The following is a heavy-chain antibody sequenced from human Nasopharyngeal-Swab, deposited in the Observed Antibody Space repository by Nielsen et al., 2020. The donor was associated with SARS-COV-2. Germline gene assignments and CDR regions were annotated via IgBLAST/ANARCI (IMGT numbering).Heavy chain of an antibody. V-gene: IGHV3-30*18. D-gene: IGHD3-22*01. CDR3: AKDESGYYYDSSGYIDY. Sequence: GESLKIFCAASGFTFSSYGMHWVRQAPGKGLEWVAVISYDGSNKYYADSVKGRFTISRDNSKNTLYLQMNSLRAEDTAVYYCAKDESGYYYDSSGYIDYWGQGTLVTISS. CDR2: ISYDGSNK. CDR1: GFTFSSYG. J-gene: IGHJ4*02.